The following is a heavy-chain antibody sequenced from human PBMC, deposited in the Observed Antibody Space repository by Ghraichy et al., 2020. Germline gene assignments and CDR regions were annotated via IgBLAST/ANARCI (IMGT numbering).Heavy chain of an antibody. CDR1: GFTFSSYW. J-gene: IGHJ4*02. V-gene: IGHV3-7*03. CDR2: IKQDGSEK. Sequence: GGSLRLSCAASGFTFSSYWMSWVRQAPGKGLEWVANIKQDGSEKYYVDSVKGRFTISRDNAKNSLYLQMNSLRAEDTAVYYCARDSLGYCSSTSCYGLGTHLDYWGQGTLVTVSS. CDR3: ARDSLGYCSSTSCYGLGTHLDY. D-gene: IGHD2-2*01.